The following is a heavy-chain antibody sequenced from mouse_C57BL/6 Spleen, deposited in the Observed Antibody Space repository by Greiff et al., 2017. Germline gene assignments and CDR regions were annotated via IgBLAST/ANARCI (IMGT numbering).Heavy chain of an antibody. CDR3: TRVDYGSSYPWYFDV. CDR1: GFTFSSYA. Sequence: EVKLMESGEGLVKPGGSLKLSCAASGFTFSSYAMSWVRQTPEKRLEWVAYISSGGDYIYYAATVKGRFTISRDNARNTLYLQMSSLKSEDTAMYYCTRVDYGSSYPWYFDVWGTGTTVTVSS. V-gene: IGHV5-9-1*02. J-gene: IGHJ1*03. CDR2: ISSGGDYI. D-gene: IGHD1-1*01.